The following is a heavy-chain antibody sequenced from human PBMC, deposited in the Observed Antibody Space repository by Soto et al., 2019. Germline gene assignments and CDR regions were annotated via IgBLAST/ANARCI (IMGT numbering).Heavy chain of an antibody. CDR2: IYYSGST. J-gene: IGHJ5*01. CDR3: ARGPSP. V-gene: IGHV4-39*07. Sequence: SETLSLTCTVSGGSTSSSSYNWGWIRQPPGKGLEWIGSIYYSGSTYYNPSLKSRVTISVDTSKNQFSLKLSSVTAADTAVYYCARGPSPWGQGTLVTVSS. CDR1: GGSTSSSSYN.